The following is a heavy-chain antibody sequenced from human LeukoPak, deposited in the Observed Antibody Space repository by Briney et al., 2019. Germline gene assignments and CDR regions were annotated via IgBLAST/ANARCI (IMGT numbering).Heavy chain of an antibody. V-gene: IGHV5-10-1*01. Sequence: GESLKISCKGSGYSFPSYWISWVRQMPGKGLEWMGRIDPSDSYTNYSPSFQGHVAISTDKSIGTAYLQWSSLKASDTAIYYCARHPAVAGVSHFDFWGQGTLVTVSS. CDR3: ARHPAVAGVSHFDF. J-gene: IGHJ4*02. D-gene: IGHD6-19*01. CDR2: IDPSDSYT. CDR1: GYSFPSYW.